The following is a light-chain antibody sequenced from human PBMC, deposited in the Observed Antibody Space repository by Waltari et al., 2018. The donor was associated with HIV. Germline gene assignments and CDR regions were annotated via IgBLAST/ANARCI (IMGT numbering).Light chain of an antibody. V-gene: IGKV1-NL1*01. CDR3: QQYYDSLMYT. CDR2: GAS. CDR1: QGISNS. J-gene: IGKJ2*01. Sequence: DIQMPQSPSSLSASVGARVTITCRASQGISNSLAWYQQKPGKAPKLLLYGASRLQTGVPSRFSGSGSGTDFALTISRLQPEDFATYYCQQYYDSLMYTFGQGTKLEIK.